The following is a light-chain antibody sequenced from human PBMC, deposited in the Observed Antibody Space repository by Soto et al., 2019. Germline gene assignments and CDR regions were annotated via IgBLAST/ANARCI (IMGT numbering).Light chain of an antibody. CDR2: KAS. V-gene: IGKV1-5*03. CDR3: QQYNSYPPWT. J-gene: IGKJ1*01. CDR1: QSISSW. Sequence: DIQMTQSPSTLSASVGDRVTITCRASQSISSWWAWYQQKPGKAPKLLIYKASSLESGVPSRFSGSGSGTEFSLTISSLQHDAFETYYCQQYNSYPPWTFCQGTQGEI.